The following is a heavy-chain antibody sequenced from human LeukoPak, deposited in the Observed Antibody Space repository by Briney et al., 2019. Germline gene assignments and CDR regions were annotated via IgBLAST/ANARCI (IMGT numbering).Heavy chain of an antibody. D-gene: IGHD5-18*01. CDR3: ARAAGDTYGYRYYFDS. J-gene: IGHJ4*02. Sequence: ASVKVSCKASGYTFTSYYIHWVRQAPGQGLEWMGLINPNGDSTDYAQKFQGRVTMTRDTSTSTVYMELSSLRSEDAAVYYCARAAGDTYGYRYYFDSWGQGTLVIVSS. CDR2: INPNGDST. CDR1: GYTFTSYY. V-gene: IGHV1-46*01.